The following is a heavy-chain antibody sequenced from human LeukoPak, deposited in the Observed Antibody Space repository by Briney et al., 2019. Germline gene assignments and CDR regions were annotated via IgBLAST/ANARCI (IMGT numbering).Heavy chain of an antibody. D-gene: IGHD2-2*01. CDR2: IYYSGST. Sequence: SETLSLTCTVSGGSISSYYWSWIRQPPGKGLEWIGYIYYSGSTNYNPSLKSRVTISVDTSKNQFSLKLSSVTAADTAVYYCARKGVVVPAAQRRYYYYGMDVWGQGTTVTVSS. CDR1: GGSISSYY. CDR3: ARKGVVVPAAQRRYYYYGMDV. V-gene: IGHV4-59*12. J-gene: IGHJ6*02.